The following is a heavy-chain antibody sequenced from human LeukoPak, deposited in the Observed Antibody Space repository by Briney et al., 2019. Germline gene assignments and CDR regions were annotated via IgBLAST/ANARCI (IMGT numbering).Heavy chain of an antibody. D-gene: IGHD2-15*01. J-gene: IGHJ4*02. V-gene: IGHV3-30*02. CDR3: AKVIGGSSAWYARGFAY. CDR1: GFTLRTYG. Sequence: GGSLRLSCAASGFTLRTYGMHWVRQAPGKGLEWVAFIRNDESNKYYADSVKGRFTISRDNSKNTLYLQMNSLRAEDTAVYFCAKVIGGSSAWYARGFAYWGQGTLVTVSS. CDR2: IRNDESNK.